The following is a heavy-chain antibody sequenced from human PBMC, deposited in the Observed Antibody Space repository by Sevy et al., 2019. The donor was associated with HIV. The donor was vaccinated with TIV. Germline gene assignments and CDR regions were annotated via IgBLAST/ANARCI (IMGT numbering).Heavy chain of an antibody. CDR3: ARDAYYDFWSGYYYYFDY. J-gene: IGHJ4*02. D-gene: IGHD3-3*01. CDR2: INQEGSEK. V-gene: IGHV3-7*03. Sequence: GGSLRLSCAASGFTFSSYWMSWVRQAPGKGLEWVANINQEGSEKYYVDSVKGRFTISRDNTKNSLYLKRNSLRAEDTAVYYCARDAYYDFWSGYYYYFDYWGQGTLVTVSS. CDR1: GFTFSSYW.